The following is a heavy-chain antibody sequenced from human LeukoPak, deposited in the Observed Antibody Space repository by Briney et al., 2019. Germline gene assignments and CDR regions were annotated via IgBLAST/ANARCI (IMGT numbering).Heavy chain of an antibody. CDR1: GFTFSNYG. V-gene: IGHV3-23*01. CDR2: ISISGGST. Sequence: GGSLRLSCAASGFTFSNYGMSWVRQAPGKGLEWVSVISISGGSTYYADSVKGRFTISRDNSKNTLYLKMNSLRAEDTAVYYCAKSPFRATTSFYWGQGTLVTVSS. J-gene: IGHJ4*02. D-gene: IGHD4-17*01. CDR3: AKSPFRATTSFY.